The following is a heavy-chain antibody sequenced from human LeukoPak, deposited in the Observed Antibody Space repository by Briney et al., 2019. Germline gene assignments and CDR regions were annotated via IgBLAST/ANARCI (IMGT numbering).Heavy chain of an antibody. CDR1: GGSISSYY. J-gene: IGHJ3*02. CDR3: ARHAPPMGIAAAGTPRTAFDI. D-gene: IGHD6-13*01. Sequence: PSETLSLTCTVSGGSISSYYWSWIRQPPGKGLEWIGEINHSGSTNYNPSLKSRVTIPVDTSKNQFSLKLSSVTAADTAVYYCARHAPPMGIAAAGTPRTAFDIWGQGTMVTVSS. CDR2: INHSGST. V-gene: IGHV4-34*01.